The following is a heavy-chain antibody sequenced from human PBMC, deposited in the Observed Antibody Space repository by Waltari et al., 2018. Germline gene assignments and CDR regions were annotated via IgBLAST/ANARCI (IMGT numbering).Heavy chain of an antibody. CDR3: ARDSITMVRGVINWFDP. Sequence: EVQLVESGGGLVQPGGSLRLSCAASGFTFSSYSMNWVRQAPGKGLEWVSYISSSSSTIYYADSVKGRFTISRDNAKNSLYLQMNSLRAEDTAVYYCARDSITMVRGVINWFDPWGQGTLVTVSS. CDR2: ISSSSSTI. J-gene: IGHJ5*02. V-gene: IGHV3-48*04. D-gene: IGHD3-10*01. CDR1: GFTFSSYS.